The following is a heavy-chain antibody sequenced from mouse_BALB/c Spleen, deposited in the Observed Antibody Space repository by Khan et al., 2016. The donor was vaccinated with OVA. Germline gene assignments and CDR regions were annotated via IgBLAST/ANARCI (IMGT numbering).Heavy chain of an antibody. CDR1: GVSLTNYG. J-gene: IGHJ4*01. V-gene: IGHV2-6-1*01. CDR2: IWSDGST. D-gene: IGHD2-10*01. Sequence: QVQLKESGPGLVAPSQSLSITCTISGVSLTNYGVHWLRQPPGKGLEWLVVIWSDGSTTYNSALKSRLSISKDHSKSQAFLKMNSLPTDDSAMDYCARQPYYHYYVMDYWGQGTSVTVSS. CDR3: ARQPYYHYYVMDY.